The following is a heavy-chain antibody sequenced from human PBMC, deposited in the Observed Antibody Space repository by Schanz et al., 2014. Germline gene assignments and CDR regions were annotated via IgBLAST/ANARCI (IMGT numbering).Heavy chain of an antibody. Sequence: GPGVKEPGASVKVSCEASRYTFNTYGLNWVRQAPGQGLEWMGWISAYTNNTNYAQKFQGRVTMTTDTSTSTSYMELTSLRFDDTAVYYCARDFSAYVGNYFDYWGQGTLVTVSS. CDR3: ARDFSAYVGNYFDY. J-gene: IGHJ4*02. V-gene: IGHV1-18*01. CDR1: RYTFNTYG. CDR2: ISAYTNNT. D-gene: IGHD5-12*01.